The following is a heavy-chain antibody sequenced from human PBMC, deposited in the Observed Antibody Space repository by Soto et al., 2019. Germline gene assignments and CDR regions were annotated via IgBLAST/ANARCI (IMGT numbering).Heavy chain of an antibody. CDR3: ARGRTPIDDVWSVYYFRGPPIYGMDV. V-gene: IGHV1-18*01. D-gene: IGHD3-3*01. CDR1: GYTFTSYG. J-gene: IGHJ6*02. CDR2: ISAYNGNT. Sequence: GASVKVSCKASGYTFTSYGISWVRQAPGQGLEWMGCISAYNGNTNYAQNLQGRVTMTTDTSTSTAYMELRSLRSDDTTVYYCARGRTPIDDVWSVYYFRGPPIYGMDVWGQGTTVTVSS.